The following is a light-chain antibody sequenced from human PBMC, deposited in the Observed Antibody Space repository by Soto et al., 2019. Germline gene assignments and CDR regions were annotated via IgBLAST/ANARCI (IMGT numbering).Light chain of an antibody. V-gene: IGKV1-27*01. CDR1: QGISND. Sequence: DIQMTQSPSSLSASVGDRVTITCRASQGISNDLAWYQQKPGKVPKLLIYAASTLQSGLPSRFSGSGSGTDFTRTISGLQPVDFATYYCQKYNSAHLFGPGTKVDIK. J-gene: IGKJ3*01. CDR2: AAS. CDR3: QKYNSAHL.